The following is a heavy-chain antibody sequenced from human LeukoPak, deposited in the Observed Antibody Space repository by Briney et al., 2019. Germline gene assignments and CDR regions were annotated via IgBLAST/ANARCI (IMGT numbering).Heavy chain of an antibody. J-gene: IGHJ4*02. CDR1: GGSISSYY. D-gene: IGHD3-10*01. Sequence: SETLSLTCTVSGGSISSYYWSWIRQPPGKGLEWIGYIYYSGSTNYNPSLKSRVTISVDTSKNQFSLKLSSVTAADTAVYYCARSYGSGSYYNRINYFDYWGQGTLVTVSS. V-gene: IGHV4-59*01. CDR3: ARSYGSGSYYNRINYFDY. CDR2: IYYSGST.